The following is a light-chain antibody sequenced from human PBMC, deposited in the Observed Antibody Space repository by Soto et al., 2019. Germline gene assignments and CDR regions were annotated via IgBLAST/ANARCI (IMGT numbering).Light chain of an antibody. V-gene: IGKV3-20*01. Sequence: EIVLTQSPGTLSLSPGERATLSCRASQSVDSNFLAWYQQKPGQAPRLLIYGASSRVTGIPDWFSGSGSGTDFTLTIRTLEPEDFAVYSCQQDGSSPWTFGQGTKVEIK. CDR1: QSVDSNF. CDR3: QQDGSSPWT. J-gene: IGKJ1*01. CDR2: GAS.